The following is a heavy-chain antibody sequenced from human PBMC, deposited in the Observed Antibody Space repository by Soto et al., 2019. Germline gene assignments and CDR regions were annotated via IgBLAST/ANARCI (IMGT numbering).Heavy chain of an antibody. D-gene: IGHD1-1*01. CDR1: GFTFRSYS. J-gene: IGHJ3*02. V-gene: IGHV3-48*01. CDR2: ISSSSSTI. Sequence: GGSLRLSCAASGFTFRSYSMNWVRQAPGKGLEWVSYISSSSSTIYFADSVKGRFTISRDNAKNSLYLQMNSLRAEDTAVYFCARRYYNSDAFDIWGQGTMVTV. CDR3: ARRYYNSDAFDI.